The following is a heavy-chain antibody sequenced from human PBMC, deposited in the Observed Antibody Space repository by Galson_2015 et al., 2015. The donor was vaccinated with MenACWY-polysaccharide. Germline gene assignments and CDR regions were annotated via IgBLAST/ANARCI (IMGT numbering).Heavy chain of an antibody. CDR2: ITDSGGSI. Sequence: SLRLSCAASGFAFSSYGMNWVRQAPGKGLEWLSYITDSGGSIFYADSVKGRFTISRDNAKNSLYLQMNSLRVEDTAIYYCARDLRRTGYDFVYWGQGALVTVSS. CDR1: GFAFSSYG. D-gene: IGHD2-8*02. V-gene: IGHV3-48*01. CDR3: ARDLRRTGYDFVY. J-gene: IGHJ4*02.